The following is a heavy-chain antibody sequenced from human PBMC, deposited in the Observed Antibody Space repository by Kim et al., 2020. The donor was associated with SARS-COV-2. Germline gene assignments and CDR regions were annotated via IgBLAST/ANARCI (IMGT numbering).Heavy chain of an antibody. Sequence: ASVKVSCKTSGYIFISHGIGWVRQAPGQGLEWMGWIGADDRNTHYAQKVQGRLTMTTDRSTSTAYMELRSLKSDDTAVYYCVRDFAERDAEIEGASWDHYDMDVWGQGTTVTVSS. CDR2: IGADDRNT. V-gene: IGHV1-18*01. D-gene: IGHD1-26*01. J-gene: IGHJ6*02. CDR1: GYIFISHG. CDR3: VRDFAERDAEIEGASWDHYDMDV.